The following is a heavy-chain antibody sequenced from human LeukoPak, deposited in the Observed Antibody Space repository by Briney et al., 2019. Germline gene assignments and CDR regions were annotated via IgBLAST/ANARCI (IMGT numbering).Heavy chain of an antibody. V-gene: IGHV3-33*01. J-gene: IGHJ4*02. D-gene: IGHD5-18*01. CDR3: ARELETAMVFDF. Sequence: GGSLRLSCAASGFTFITYGMHWVRQAPGKGLEWVAVIWYDGSKEYYADSVKGRFTISRDNSKNTLYLQMNSLRVEDTAVYYCARELETAMVFDFWGQGTLVTVSS. CDR2: IWYDGSKE. CDR1: GFTFITYG.